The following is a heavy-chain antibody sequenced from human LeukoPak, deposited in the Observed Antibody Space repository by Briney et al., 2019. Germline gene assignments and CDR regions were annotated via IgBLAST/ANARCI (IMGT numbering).Heavy chain of an antibody. CDR2: IIPIFGTA. D-gene: IGHD2-2*01. J-gene: IGHJ4*02. CDR3: AQSPEGYCSSTSCFDY. CDR1: GYTFTSYY. Sequence: ASVKVSCKASGYTFTSYYMHWVRQAPGQGLEWMGGIIPIFGTANYAQKFQGRVTITADESTSTACMELSSLRSEDTAVYYCAQSPEGYCSSTSCFDYWGQGTLVTVSS. V-gene: IGHV1-69*13.